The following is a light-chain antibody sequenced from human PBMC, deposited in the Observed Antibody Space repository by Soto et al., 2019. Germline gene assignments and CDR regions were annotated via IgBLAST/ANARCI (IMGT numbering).Light chain of an antibody. CDR1: QDISSS. CDR3: QQLRRYTST. CDR2: AAS. Sequence: IQLTQSPSSLSASVGDRVTITCRASQDISSSLGWYQQKPGKAPKLLIYAASILRSGVPSRFSGSGFGTDFTLTISSLQTEDFASYFCQQLRRYTSTFGGGSKVEIK. J-gene: IGKJ4*02. V-gene: IGKV1-9*01.